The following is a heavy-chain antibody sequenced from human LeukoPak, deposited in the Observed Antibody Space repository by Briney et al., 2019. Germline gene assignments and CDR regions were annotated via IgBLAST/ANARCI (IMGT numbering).Heavy chain of an antibody. CDR1: GGSFSGYY. D-gene: IGHD3-22*01. CDR3: ARGHTAYYDSSGYYYRGLWFDP. V-gene: IGHV4-34*01. Sequence: SETLSLTCAVYGGSFSGYYWSWIRQPPGRGLEWIGEINHSGGTNYNPSLKSRVTISVDTSKNQFSLELSSVTAADTAVYYCARGHTAYYDSSGYYYRGLWFDPWGQGTLVTVSS. CDR2: INHSGGT. J-gene: IGHJ5*02.